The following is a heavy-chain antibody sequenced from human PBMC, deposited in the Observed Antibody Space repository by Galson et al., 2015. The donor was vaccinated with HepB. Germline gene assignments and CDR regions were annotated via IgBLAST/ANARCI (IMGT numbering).Heavy chain of an antibody. CDR2: RTNKDFV. CDR3: TRYTAGAAGGFDF. J-gene: IGHJ4*02. V-gene: IGHV3-49*03. Sequence: SLRLSCAASGFSFDNYAVSWFRQAPGKGLEWVGSRTNKDFVEYAASVEGRFVVSRGDSNSIAHLQMNSLQTEDTAVYYCTRYTAGAAGGFDFWGQGTLVTVSS. CDR1: GFSFDNYA. D-gene: IGHD1-26*01.